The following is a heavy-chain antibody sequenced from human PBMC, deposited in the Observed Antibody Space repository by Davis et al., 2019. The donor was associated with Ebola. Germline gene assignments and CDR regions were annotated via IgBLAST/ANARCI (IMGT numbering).Heavy chain of an antibody. CDR2: ISSSSSYI. CDR1: GFTFSSYG. V-gene: IGHV3-21*01. CDR3: ARQKGYRSTRGYYYGMDV. D-gene: IGHD2-2*01. Sequence: PGGSLRLSCTASGFTFSSYGMNWVRQAPGKGLEWVSSISSSSSYIYYVDSVKGRFTISRDNAKNSLYLQMNSLRAEDTAVYYCARQKGYRSTRGYYYGMDVWGKGTTVTVSS. J-gene: IGHJ6*04.